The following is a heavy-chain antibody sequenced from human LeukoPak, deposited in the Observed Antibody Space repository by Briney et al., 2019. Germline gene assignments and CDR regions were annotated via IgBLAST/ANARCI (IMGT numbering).Heavy chain of an antibody. CDR1: GYTFTSYY. J-gene: IGHJ4*02. Sequence: ASVKVSCKASGYTFTSYYMHWVRQAPGQGLEWMGIINPSGGSTSYAQKFQGRVTMTRDTSTSTVYMELGRLRTDDTAVYYCARGLLRRDFDYWGQGTLVTVPS. V-gene: IGHV1-46*01. D-gene: IGHD5-12*01. CDR3: ARGLLRRDFDY. CDR2: INPSGGST.